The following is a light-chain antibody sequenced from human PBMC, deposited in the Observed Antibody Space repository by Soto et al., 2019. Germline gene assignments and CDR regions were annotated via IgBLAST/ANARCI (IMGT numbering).Light chain of an antibody. J-gene: IGKJ5*01. Sequence: EIVMTQSPATLSVSPVERSILSFRASQSVSTNLAWYQQKPGQAPRLLIYGASSRATGIPVRFSGSGSGTEFTLTISSLQSEDFAVYYCQQYNNWPLTFGQGTRLEIK. CDR1: QSVSTN. CDR2: GAS. V-gene: IGKV3-15*01. CDR3: QQYNNWPLT.